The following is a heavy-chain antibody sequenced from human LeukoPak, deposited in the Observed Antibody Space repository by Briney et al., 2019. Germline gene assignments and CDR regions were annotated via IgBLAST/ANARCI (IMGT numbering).Heavy chain of an antibody. V-gene: IGHV3-23*01. D-gene: IGHD3-22*01. CDR2: ISGSGGST. Sequence: GGSLRLSCAASGFTFSSYAMSWVRQAPGKGMEWVSAISGSGGSTYYADSVKGRFTISRDNSKNTLYLQMNSLRAEDTAVYYCAKVPYHDDSSGYSRYAPDYWGQGTLVTVSS. CDR1: GFTFSSYA. J-gene: IGHJ4*02. CDR3: AKVPYHDDSSGYSRYAPDY.